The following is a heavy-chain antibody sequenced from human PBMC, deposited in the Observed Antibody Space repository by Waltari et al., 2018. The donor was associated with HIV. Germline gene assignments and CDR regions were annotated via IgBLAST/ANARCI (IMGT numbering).Heavy chain of an antibody. CDR1: GVTFRTYG. J-gene: IGHJ6*02. CDR2: LSGSGVST. Sequence: EVQLLESGGGLVQPGGSLRLSCVASGVTFRTYGMTWVRQAPGKGLEWVSGLSGSGVSTHYADSVKGRFTISRDNSKDTLYLQMNTLRAEDTAVYYCAIQHNPLHNYYYGMDVWGQGTTVTVSS. V-gene: IGHV3-23*01. CDR3: AIQHNPLHNYYYGMDV. D-gene: IGHD1-1*01.